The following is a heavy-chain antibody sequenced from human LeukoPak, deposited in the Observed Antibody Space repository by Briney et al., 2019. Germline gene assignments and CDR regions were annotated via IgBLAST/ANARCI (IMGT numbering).Heavy chain of an antibody. Sequence: GASVKVSCKASGYTFTGYYIHWVRQAPGQGLEWMGWINPNSGDTNYAQSFQGRVTMTRDTSSSTAHMELSRLRSDDTAVYYCARGDCSVSGCHGGNGFDPWGQGTLVTVSS. CDR2: INPNSGDT. V-gene: IGHV1-2*02. CDR1: GYTFTGYY. J-gene: IGHJ5*02. D-gene: IGHD2-15*01. CDR3: ARGDCSVSGCHGGNGFDP.